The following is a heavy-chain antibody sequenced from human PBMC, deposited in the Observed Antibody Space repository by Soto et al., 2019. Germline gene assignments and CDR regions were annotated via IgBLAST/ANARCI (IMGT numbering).Heavy chain of an antibody. CDR2: IIPIFGTA. D-gene: IGHD6-13*01. CDR3: ARFAGGYSSSWAPDYYGMDV. V-gene: IGHV1-69*01. J-gene: IGHJ6*02. CDR1: GGTFSSYA. Sequence: QVQLVQSGAEVKQPGSSVKVSCKASGGTFSSYAISWVRQAPGQGLEWMGGIIPIFGTANYAQKFQGRVTITADESTSTAYMVLSSLRSQDTAVYYCARFAGGYSSSWAPDYYGMDVWGQGTTLTVSS.